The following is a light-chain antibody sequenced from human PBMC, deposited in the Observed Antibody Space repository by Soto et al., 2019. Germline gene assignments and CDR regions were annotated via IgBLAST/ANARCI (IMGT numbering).Light chain of an antibody. Sequence: ALTQPASVSGSPGQSITISCTGTSSDVGSYNYVSWYQQHPGKAPKLMIYEVSDRPSGISSRFSGSKSGNTASLTISGLRTEDEADYYCSSYTSSSTLFGTGTKVTVL. CDR1: SSDVGSYNY. J-gene: IGLJ1*01. CDR2: EVS. CDR3: SSYTSSSTL. V-gene: IGLV2-14*01.